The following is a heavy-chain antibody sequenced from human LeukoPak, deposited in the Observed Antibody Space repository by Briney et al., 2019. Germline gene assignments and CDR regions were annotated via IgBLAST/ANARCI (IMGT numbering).Heavy chain of an antibody. Sequence: SQTLSLTCTVSGGSISSGGYYWSWIRQPPGKGLEWIGYIYHSGSTYYNPSLKSRVTISVDRSKNQFSLKLSSVTAADTAVYYCARNYYDSSGPRGAFAYWGQGTLVTVSS. CDR3: ARNYYDSSGPRGAFAY. CDR1: GGSISSGGYY. J-gene: IGHJ4*02. D-gene: IGHD3-22*01. V-gene: IGHV4-30-2*01. CDR2: IYHSGST.